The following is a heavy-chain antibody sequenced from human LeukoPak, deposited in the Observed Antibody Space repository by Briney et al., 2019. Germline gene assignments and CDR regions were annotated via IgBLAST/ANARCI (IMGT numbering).Heavy chain of an antibody. V-gene: IGHV4-39*07. Sequence: SQTLSLTCSVSGRSISSSSYYWGWIRQPPGKGLEWIGSIYYSGTTYYSSSLKSRVSISVETSKNQFSLKMSSVTAADTAVYYCAREKADTAMVTPYYYYHMDVWGKGTTVIVSS. CDR1: GRSISSSSYY. CDR2: IYYSGTT. CDR3: AREKADTAMVTPYYYYHMDV. D-gene: IGHD5-18*01. J-gene: IGHJ6*03.